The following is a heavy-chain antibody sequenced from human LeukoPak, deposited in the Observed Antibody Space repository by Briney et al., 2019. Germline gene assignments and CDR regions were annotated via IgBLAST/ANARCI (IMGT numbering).Heavy chain of an antibody. D-gene: IGHD5-24*01. V-gene: IGHV3-74*01. J-gene: IGHJ4*02. CDR3: ARRIQGMAPYYFDY. Sequence: GGSLRLSCTASRFTFSSYWMHWVRQAPGEGLVWVSRINSDGGSTSYADSVKGRFTISRDNAKNTLYLQMNSLRAEDTAVYYCARRIQGMAPYYFDYWGQGTLVTVSS. CDR1: RFTFSSYW. CDR2: INSDGGST.